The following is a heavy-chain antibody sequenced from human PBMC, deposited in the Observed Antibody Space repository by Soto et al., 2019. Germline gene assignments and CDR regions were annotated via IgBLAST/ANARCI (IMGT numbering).Heavy chain of an antibody. V-gene: IGHV4-59*01. CDR1: GGSISSYY. D-gene: IGHD5-12*01. CDR3: ARSTREYDSGYDSSAFDI. CDR2: IYYSGST. Sequence: SETLSLTCTVSGGSISSYYWSWIRQPPGKGLEWIGYIYYSGSTNYNPSLKSRVTISVDTSKNQFSLKLSSVTAADTAVYYCARSTREYDSGYDSSAFDIWGQGTMVTVSS. J-gene: IGHJ3*02.